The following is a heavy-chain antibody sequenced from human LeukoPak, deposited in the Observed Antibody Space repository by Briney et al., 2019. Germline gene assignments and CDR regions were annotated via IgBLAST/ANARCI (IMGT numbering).Heavy chain of an antibody. CDR1: GFTFSSYA. CDR3: ARVPDSGTRRYFDY. D-gene: IGHD3-10*01. V-gene: IGHV3-30-3*01. Sequence: GGSLRLSCAASGFTFSSYAMHWVRQAPGKGLEWVAVISYDGSNKYYADSVKGRFTISRDNSKNTLYLQMNSLRAEDTAVYYCARVPDSGTRRYFDYWGQGTLVTVSS. J-gene: IGHJ4*02. CDR2: ISYDGSNK.